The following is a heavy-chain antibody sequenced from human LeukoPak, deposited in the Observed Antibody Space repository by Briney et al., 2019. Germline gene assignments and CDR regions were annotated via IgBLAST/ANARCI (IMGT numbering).Heavy chain of an antibody. V-gene: IGHV3-53*01. CDR3: ARDSSAWSPGYFDY. CDR2: IYSGGGT. CDR1: GFTVSSNY. J-gene: IGHJ4*02. Sequence: PGGSLRLSCAASGFTVSSNYMNWVRQAPGKGLEWVSLIYSGGGTYYADSVKGRLTISRDSSKNTLYLQMNSLSAEDTAVYYCARDSSAWSPGYFDYWGQGTLVTVSS. D-gene: IGHD6-19*01.